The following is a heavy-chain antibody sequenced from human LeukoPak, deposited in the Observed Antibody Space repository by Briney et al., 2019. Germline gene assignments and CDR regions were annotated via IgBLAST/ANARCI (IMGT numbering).Heavy chain of an antibody. Sequence: SETLSLTCTVSGYSISSGYYWGWIRQPPGKGLEWIGSIYHSGSTYYNPSLKSRVTISVDTSKNQFSLKLSSVTAAHTAVYYCARDSDPFEFDYWGPGTLVTVSS. CDR3: ARDSDPFEFDY. J-gene: IGHJ4*02. CDR2: IYHSGST. V-gene: IGHV4-38-2*02. CDR1: GYSISSGYY.